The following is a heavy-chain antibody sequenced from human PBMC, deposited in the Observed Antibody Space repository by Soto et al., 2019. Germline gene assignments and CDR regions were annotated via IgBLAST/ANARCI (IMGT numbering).Heavy chain of an antibody. J-gene: IGHJ6*03. CDR2: ISGSGGST. D-gene: IGHD3-10*01. CDR1: GFTFSSYA. CDR3: ARERVRYYGSGTYFDYYYYYMDV. Sequence: GGSLRLSCAASGFTFSSYAMSWVRQAPGKGLEWVSAISGSGGSTYYADSVKGRFTISRDNSKNSLYLQMHSLRAEDTAVYYCARERVRYYGSGTYFDYYYYYMDVWGKGTTVTVSS. V-gene: IGHV3-23*01.